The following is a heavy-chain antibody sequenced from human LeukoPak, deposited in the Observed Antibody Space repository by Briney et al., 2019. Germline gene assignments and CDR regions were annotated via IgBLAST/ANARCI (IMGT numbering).Heavy chain of an antibody. CDR1: GFTFSSYG. V-gene: IGHV3-72*01. D-gene: IGHD3-3*01. CDR2: TRNKVNSYTT. CDR3: ARGSGAPFWFFDY. J-gene: IGHJ4*02. Sequence: GRSLRLSCAASGFTFSSYGMHWVRQAPGKGLEWVGRTRNKVNSYTTEYAASVKGRFTISRDDSKNSLYLQMNSLKTEDTAVYYCARGSGAPFWFFDYWGQGTLVTVSS.